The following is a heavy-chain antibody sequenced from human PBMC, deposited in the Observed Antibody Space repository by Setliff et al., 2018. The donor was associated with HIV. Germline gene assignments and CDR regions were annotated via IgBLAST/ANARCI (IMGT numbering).Heavy chain of an antibody. Sequence: SETLSLTCAVSGGTFSLHYYTWIRQSPLRGLEWIGEINHSGGTRYNPSLKSRVTISVDTSKNQFSLKLSSVTAADTAVYYCARGVWFGLYYYYMDVWGKGTTVTVSS. J-gene: IGHJ6*03. CDR3: ARGVWFGLYYYYMDV. CDR1: GGTFSLHY. CDR2: INHSGGT. V-gene: IGHV4-34*01. D-gene: IGHD3-10*01.